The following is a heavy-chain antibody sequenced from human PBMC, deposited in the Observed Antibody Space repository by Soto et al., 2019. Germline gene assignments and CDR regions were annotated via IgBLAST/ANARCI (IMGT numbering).Heavy chain of an antibody. CDR1: GFTFSSYS. J-gene: IGHJ6*02. V-gene: IGHV3-21*01. D-gene: IGHD6-13*01. CDR2: ISSSSSYI. Sequence: GGSLRLSCAASGFTFSSYSRNWVRQAPGKGLEWVSSISSSSSYIYYADSVKGRFTISRDNAKNSLYLQMNSLRAEDTAVYYCARALQSFGIAAAGAGDYYYYGMDVWGQGTTVTVSS. CDR3: ARALQSFGIAAAGAGDYYYYGMDV.